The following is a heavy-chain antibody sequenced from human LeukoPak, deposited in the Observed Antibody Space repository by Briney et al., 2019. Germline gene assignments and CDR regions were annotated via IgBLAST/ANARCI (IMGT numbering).Heavy chain of an antibody. CDR1: GYTFTSYY. J-gene: IGHJ4*02. CDR2: INPSGGST. D-gene: IGHD4-23*01. V-gene: IGHV1-46*01. CDR3: AREDYGGSRRN. Sequence: GASVKVSCKASGYTFTSYYMHWVRQAPGQGLEWMGIINPSGGSTSYAQKFQGRVTMTRDTSTSTVYMELSRMRAEDTAVYYCAREDYGGSRRNWGQETLVTVSS.